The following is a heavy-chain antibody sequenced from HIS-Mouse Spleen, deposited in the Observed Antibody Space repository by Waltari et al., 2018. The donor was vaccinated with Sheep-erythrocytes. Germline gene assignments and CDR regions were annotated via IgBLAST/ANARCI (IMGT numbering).Heavy chain of an antibody. CDR2: ISRSSSYI. D-gene: IGHD1-26*01. CDR1: GFTFSSSS. J-gene: IGHJ4*02. V-gene: IGHV3-21*01. Sequence: EVQLVESGGGLVKPGGSLSLSCAASGFTFSSSSMNWVRQAPGKGVAWCSSISRSSSYIYYADSVKGRFTISRDNAKNSLYLRMNSLRAEDTAVYYCARVASGATFDYWGQGTLVTVSS. CDR3: ARVASGATFDY.